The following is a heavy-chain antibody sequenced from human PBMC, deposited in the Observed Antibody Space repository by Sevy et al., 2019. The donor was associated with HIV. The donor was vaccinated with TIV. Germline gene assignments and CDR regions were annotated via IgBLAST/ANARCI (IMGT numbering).Heavy chain of an antibody. CDR2: ISYDGSNK. CDR1: GFTFSSYA. Sequence: GGSLRLSCAASGFTFSSYAMHWVRQAPGKGLEWVAVISYDGSNKYYADSVKGRFTISRDNSKNTLYLQMNSLKTEDTAVYYCTTGRYSSSIYFEHWGQGTLVTVSS. CDR3: TTGRYSSSIYFEH. J-gene: IGHJ4*02. D-gene: IGHD6-6*01. V-gene: IGHV3-30*04.